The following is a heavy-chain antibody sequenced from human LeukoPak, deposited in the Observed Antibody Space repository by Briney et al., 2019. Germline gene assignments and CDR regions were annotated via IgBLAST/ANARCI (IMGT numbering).Heavy chain of an antibody. Sequence: PSETLSLTCTVSGGSISSYYWSWIRQPPGKGLEWIGYIYYSGSTNYNPSLKSRVTISVDTSKNQFSLKLSSVTAADTAVYYCARHGEDESSGYYVREHAFDIWGQRTMVTVSS. V-gene: IGHV4-59*08. J-gene: IGHJ3*02. CDR1: GGSISSYY. CDR3: ARHGEDESSGYYVREHAFDI. D-gene: IGHD3-22*01. CDR2: IYYSGST.